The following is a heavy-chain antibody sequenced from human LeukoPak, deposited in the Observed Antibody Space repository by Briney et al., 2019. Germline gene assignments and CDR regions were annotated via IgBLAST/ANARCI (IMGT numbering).Heavy chain of an antibody. CDR2: IDKKANFYAT. Sequence: GSLKLSCAASGFSFSGSAIHWVRQSSGKGLEWVGHIDKKANFYATASAASVEGRFTISRDDSRNTAYLQMTSLKTEGTALYYCTRDSGTYNWLDPWGQGTLVIVSS. CDR3: TRDSGTYNWLDP. V-gene: IGHV3-73*01. CDR1: GFSFSGSA. D-gene: IGHD1-26*01. J-gene: IGHJ5*02.